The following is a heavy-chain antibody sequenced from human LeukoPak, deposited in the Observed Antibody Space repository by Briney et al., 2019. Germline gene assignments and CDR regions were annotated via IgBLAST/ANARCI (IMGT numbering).Heavy chain of an antibody. CDR3: ARFSGYYYGSGSYYDY. J-gene: IGHJ4*02. Sequence: PGGSLRLSCAASGFTFSSYAMHWVRQAPGKGLEYVSAISSNGGSTYYANSVKGRFTISRDNSKNTLYLQMGSLRAEDMAVYYCARFSGYYYGSGSYYDYWGQGTLVTVSS. V-gene: IGHV3-64*01. D-gene: IGHD3-10*01. CDR2: ISSNGGST. CDR1: GFTFSSYA.